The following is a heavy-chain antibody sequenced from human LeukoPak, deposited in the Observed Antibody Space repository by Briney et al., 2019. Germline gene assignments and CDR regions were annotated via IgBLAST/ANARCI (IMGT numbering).Heavy chain of an antibody. CDR3: ARDGYSFGHDFDY. CDR2: ISGSGGST. Sequence: PGGSLRLSCAASGFTFSSYAMSWVRQAPGKGLEWVSAISGSGGSTYYADSVKGRFTISRDSSKNTLYLQMNSLRAEDTAVYYCARDGYSFGHDFDYWGQGTLVTVSS. CDR1: GFTFSSYA. J-gene: IGHJ4*02. D-gene: IGHD5-18*01. V-gene: IGHV3-23*01.